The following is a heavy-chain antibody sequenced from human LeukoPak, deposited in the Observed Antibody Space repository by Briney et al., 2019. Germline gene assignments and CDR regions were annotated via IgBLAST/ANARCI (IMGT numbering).Heavy chain of an antibody. Sequence: SETLSLTCTVSGGSISNYYWSWIRQPAGKGLEWIGRIYTSGSTNYNPSLKSRVTMSVDTSKNQFSPKLSSVTAADTAVYYCARGRSPPYYYYYMDVWGKGTTVTVSS. CDR3: ARGRSPPYYYYYMDV. V-gene: IGHV4-4*07. CDR2: IYTSGST. J-gene: IGHJ6*03. CDR1: GGSISNYY.